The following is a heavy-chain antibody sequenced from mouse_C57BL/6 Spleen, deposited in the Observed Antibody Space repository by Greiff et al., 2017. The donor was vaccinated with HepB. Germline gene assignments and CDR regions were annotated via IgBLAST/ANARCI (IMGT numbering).Heavy chain of an antibody. V-gene: IGHV1-64*01. Sequence: QVQLQQSGAELVKPGASVKLSCKASGYTFTSYWMHWVKQRPGQGLEWIGMIHPNSGSTNYNEKFKSKATLTVDKSSSTAYMQLSSLTSEDSAVYYCARGNSSGFAFAYWGQGTLVTVSA. CDR1: GYTFTSYW. CDR2: IHPNSGST. CDR3: ARGNSSGFAFAY. J-gene: IGHJ3*01. D-gene: IGHD3-2*02.